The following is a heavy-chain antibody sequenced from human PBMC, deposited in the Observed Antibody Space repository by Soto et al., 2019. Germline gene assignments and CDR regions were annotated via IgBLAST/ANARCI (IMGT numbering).Heavy chain of an antibody. Sequence: PGGSLRLSCAASGFTFSSYAMSWVRQAPGKGLEWVSAISGSGGSTYYADSVKGRFTISRDNSKNTLYLQMNSLRAEDTAVYYCAKVGGEHSSGWYVLYWGQGTLVTVSS. J-gene: IGHJ4*02. D-gene: IGHD6-19*01. V-gene: IGHV3-23*01. CDR1: GFTFSSYA. CDR2: ISGSGGST. CDR3: AKVGGEHSSGWYVLY.